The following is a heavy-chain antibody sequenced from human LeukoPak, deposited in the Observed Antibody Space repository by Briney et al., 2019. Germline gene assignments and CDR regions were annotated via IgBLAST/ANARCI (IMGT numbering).Heavy chain of an antibody. CDR3: ARQGDLASYGDYLATNY. V-gene: IGHV4-39*01. J-gene: IGHJ4*02. CDR2: IYYSGST. D-gene: IGHD4-17*01. CDR1: GGSISSSSYY. Sequence: SETLSLTCTVSGGSISSSSYYWGWIRQPPGKGLEWIGSIYYSGSTYYNPSLKSRVTISVDTSKNQFSLKLSSVTAADTAVYYCARQGDLASYGDYLATNYWGQGTLVTVFS.